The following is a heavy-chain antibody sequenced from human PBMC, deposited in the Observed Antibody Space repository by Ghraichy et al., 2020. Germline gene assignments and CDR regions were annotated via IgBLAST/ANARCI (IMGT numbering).Heavy chain of an antibody. CDR3: AELAWGEFVDSLPPPMDPFDI. J-gene: IGHJ3*02. Sequence: GGSLRLSCEASGFRFSSFAMSWVRQAPGKGLEWVSGITSSDDTYYAHSVKGRFTISRDNSKNTLFLEMNSLRGEDTGIYYCAELAWGEFVDSLPPPMDPFDIWGQGTMVTVSS. V-gene: IGHV3-23*01. CDR2: ITSSDDT. CDR1: GFRFSSFA. D-gene: IGHD3-16*02.